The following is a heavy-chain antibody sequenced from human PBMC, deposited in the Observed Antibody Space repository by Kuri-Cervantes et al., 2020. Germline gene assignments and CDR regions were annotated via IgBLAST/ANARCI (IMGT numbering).Heavy chain of an antibody. CDR1: GFTFSSYS. CDR3: AKGGLKVVDY. D-gene: IGHD2-8*01. CDR2: ISSSSSYI. V-gene: IGHV3-21*01. J-gene: IGHJ4*02. Sequence: GESLKISCAASGFTFSSYSMNWVRQAPGKGLEWVSSISSSSSYIYYADSVKGRFTISRDNAKNTLFLQVNSLRAEDTAVYYCAKGGLKVVDYWGQGTLVTVSS.